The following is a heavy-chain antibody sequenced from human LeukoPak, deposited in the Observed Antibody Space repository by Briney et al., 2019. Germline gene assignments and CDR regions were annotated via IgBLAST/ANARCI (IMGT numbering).Heavy chain of an antibody. D-gene: IGHD3-3*01. CDR3: ARVAIFGVVRYGMDV. J-gene: IGHJ6*02. V-gene: IGHV1-46*01. CDR2: INPSGGST. CDR1: GYTFTSYY. Sequence: GASVKVSCKASGYTFTSYYMHWVRQAPGQGLEWMGIINPSGGSTSYAQKFQGRVTMTRDTSTSTVYMELSSLRSEDTAVYYCARVAIFGVVRYGMDVWGQGTTVTVSS.